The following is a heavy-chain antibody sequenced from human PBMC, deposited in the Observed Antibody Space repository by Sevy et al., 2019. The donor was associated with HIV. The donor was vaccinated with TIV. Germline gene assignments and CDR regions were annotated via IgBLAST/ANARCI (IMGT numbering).Heavy chain of an antibody. CDR1: GFTCSSYG. CDR3: ARTSYGDYGYFDY. D-gene: IGHD4-17*01. CDR2: IWYDGSNK. V-gene: IGHV3-33*01. J-gene: IGHJ4*02. Sequence: GGSLRLSCAASGFTCSSYGMHWVRQAPGKGLEWVAVIWYDGSNKYYADSVKGRFTISRDNSKNTLYLQMNSLRAEDTAVYYCARTSYGDYGYFDYWGQGTLVTVSS.